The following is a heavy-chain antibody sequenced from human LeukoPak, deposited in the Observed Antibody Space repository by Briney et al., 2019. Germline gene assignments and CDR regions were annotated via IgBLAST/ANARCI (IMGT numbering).Heavy chain of an antibody. V-gene: IGHV1-2*02. J-gene: IGHJ4*02. CDR1: GYTFTGYY. Sequence: ASVKVSCKASGYTFTGYYMQWVRQAPGQGLEWMGWINPNGGGTNYAQKFQGRVTMTRDTSTSTAYMELSRLRSDDTAVYYCARGSSSCWFYTAVLAFDYWGQGTLVTVSS. CDR3: ARGSSSCWFYTAVLAFDY. CDR2: INPNGGGT. D-gene: IGHD6-19*01.